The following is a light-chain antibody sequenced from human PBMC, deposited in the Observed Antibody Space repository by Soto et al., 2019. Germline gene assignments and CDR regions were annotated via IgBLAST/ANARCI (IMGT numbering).Light chain of an antibody. J-gene: IGLJ3*02. CDR3: SSYTGSSTPV. V-gene: IGLV2-14*01. Sequence: QSALTQPASVSGSPGKSITISCTGTSSDVGGYNYVSWYQHHPGKAPNLMIYEVSHRPSGVSNRFSGSKSGNTASRTISGLQAEDDADYFCSSYTGSSTPVFGGGTKLTVL. CDR2: EVS. CDR1: SSDVGGYNY.